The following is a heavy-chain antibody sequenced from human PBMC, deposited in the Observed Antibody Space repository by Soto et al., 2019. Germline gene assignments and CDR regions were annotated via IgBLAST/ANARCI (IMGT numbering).Heavy chain of an antibody. V-gene: IGHV4-39*01. D-gene: IGHD1-1*01. CDR2: IYYSGST. Sequence: SETLSLTCTVSGGSISSSSYYWGWIRQPPGKGLEWIGSIYYSGSTYYNPSLKSRVTISVDTSKNQFSLKLSSVTAADTAVYYCARLQATTYYYYYYYMDVWGKGTTVTVSS. J-gene: IGHJ6*03. CDR3: ARLQATTYYYYYYYMDV. CDR1: GGSISSSSYY.